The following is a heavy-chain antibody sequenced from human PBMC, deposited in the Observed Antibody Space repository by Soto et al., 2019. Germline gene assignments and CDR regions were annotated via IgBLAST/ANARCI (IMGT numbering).Heavy chain of an antibody. CDR1: GLPLDTRGVG. CDR3: AHTVQQLVAGRWSGYFDY. CDR2: IYWDDDK. Sequence: QITLKESGPTSVKPTHILTLTCTISGLPLDTRGVGVGXIXXXXXXXXXXXXIIYWDDDKRYSPSLKSRLTINMDSSKNLVVLTMTDVDPVDTGTYYCAHTVQQLVAGRWSGYFDYWGQGTLVTVSS. V-gene: IGHV2-5*02. D-gene: IGHD1-1*01. J-gene: IGHJ4*02.